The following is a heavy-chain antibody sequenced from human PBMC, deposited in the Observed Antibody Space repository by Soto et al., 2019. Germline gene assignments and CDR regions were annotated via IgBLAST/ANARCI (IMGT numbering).Heavy chain of an antibody. D-gene: IGHD1-26*01. Sequence: QVQLVESGGGVVQPGRSLRLSCAASGFTFSHYGIHWVRQAPGKGLEWLAVISYDGSNKHYADSVKGRFTVSSDNSKYTLYLQMNSLRAEDAAVYFCARYSGKYQGPIDYWGQGTLVTVSS. CDR3: ARYSGKYQGPIDY. CDR1: GFTFSHYG. CDR2: ISYDGSNK. J-gene: IGHJ4*02. V-gene: IGHV3-30*03.